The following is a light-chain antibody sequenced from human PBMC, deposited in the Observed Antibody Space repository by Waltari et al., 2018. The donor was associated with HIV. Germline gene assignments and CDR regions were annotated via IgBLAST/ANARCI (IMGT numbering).Light chain of an antibody. V-gene: IGLV7-46*01. CDR2: VST. CDR3: LLFFGATRI. CDR1: AGPVTSTNY. Sequence: QAAVPPVPSMTVSPGGPIILTCGSSAGPVTSTNYSYWFQQKPGQAPTTLIFVSTKRHSWTPARFSGLLLGDKAVLTLSGALSEDEAFYYCLLFFGATRIFGGGTMVTV. J-gene: IGLJ2*01.